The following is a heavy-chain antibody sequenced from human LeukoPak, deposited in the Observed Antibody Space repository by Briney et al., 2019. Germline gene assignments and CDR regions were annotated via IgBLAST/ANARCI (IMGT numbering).Heavy chain of an antibody. J-gene: IGHJ4*02. CDR2: MNPNSGNT. D-gene: IGHD3-16*01. CDR3: ARAPSWGGLTSGSYYFDY. V-gene: IGHV1-8*03. Sequence: ASVKVSCKASGYTFTNYDINWVRQATGQGLEWMGWMNPNSGNTGYAQKFQGRVTITRNTSISTAYMELSSLGSDDTAVYFCARAPSWGGLTSGSYYFDYWGQGALVTVSS. CDR1: GYTFTNYD.